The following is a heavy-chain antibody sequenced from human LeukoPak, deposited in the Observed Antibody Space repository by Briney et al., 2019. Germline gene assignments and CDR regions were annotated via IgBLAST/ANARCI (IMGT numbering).Heavy chain of an antibody. J-gene: IGHJ4*02. CDR2: IKRDGSEK. CDR1: GFTFSIYW. Sequence: GGSLRLSCEASGFTFSIYWMSWVRQAPGKGLEWVANIKRDGSEKYYVDSVKGRFTISRDNAKNSLYLQMNSLRAEDTAVYYCADTMVRGIWGQGTLVTVSS. V-gene: IGHV3-7*01. D-gene: IGHD3-10*01. CDR3: ADTMVRGI.